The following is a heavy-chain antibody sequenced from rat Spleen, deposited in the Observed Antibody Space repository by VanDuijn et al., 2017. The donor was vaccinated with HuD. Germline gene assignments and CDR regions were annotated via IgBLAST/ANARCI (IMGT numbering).Heavy chain of an antibody. CDR1: GFTFRNYG. CDR3: ARPDYYYSNYFFAY. CDR2: FSYDGSTT. Sequence: EVQLVESGGGLVQPGRSLKLSCSASGFTFRNYGMAWVRQAPTKGLEWVATFSYDGSTTYYRDSVKGRFTISRDNAKSTLFLQMDSLRSEETATYYCARPDYYYSNYFFAYWGQGVMVTVSS. J-gene: IGHJ2*01. V-gene: IGHV5-29*01. D-gene: IGHD1-2*01.